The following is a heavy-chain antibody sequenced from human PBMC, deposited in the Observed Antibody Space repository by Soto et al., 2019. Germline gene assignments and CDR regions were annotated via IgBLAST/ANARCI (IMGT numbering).Heavy chain of an antibody. Sequence: PGGSLRLSCAASGFTFFNYAINWFRQAPGKGLEWISSISDPGTSTYYANSVKGRFSMSRDNSKNTLFLQMNRLRADDTAVYFCAKSLVTPSDAFDLWGRGTLVTVSS. CDR2: ISDPGTST. D-gene: IGHD2-21*02. J-gene: IGHJ3*01. CDR1: GFTFFNYA. CDR3: AKSLVTPSDAFDL. V-gene: IGHV3-23*01.